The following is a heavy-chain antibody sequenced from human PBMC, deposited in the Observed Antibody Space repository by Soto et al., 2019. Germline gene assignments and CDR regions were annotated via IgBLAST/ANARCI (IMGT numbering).Heavy chain of an antibody. J-gene: IGHJ5*02. D-gene: IGHD3-9*01. Sequence: QVQLVQSGAEVKRPGASVKVSCKASGYTFTNYAMHWVRQAPVQRLEWMGWINAGNGNAKYSQKFQGRVTITRSTSASTDYMELRSLRSEATAVCSCAIRRYFGEGMGFDPWGQGTLVTVSS. V-gene: IGHV1-3*01. CDR2: INAGNGNA. CDR1: GYTFTNYA. CDR3: AIRRYFGEGMGFDP.